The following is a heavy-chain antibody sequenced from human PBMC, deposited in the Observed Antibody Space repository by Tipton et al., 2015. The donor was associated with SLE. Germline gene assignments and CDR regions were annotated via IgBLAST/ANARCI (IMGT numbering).Heavy chain of an antibody. CDR3: ARELPRAGAFDI. CDR2: ISYDGGNK. Sequence: SLRLSCAASGFTFSSYAMHWVRQAPGKGLEWVAVISYDGGNKYYADSVKGRFTISRDTSKNTLYLQMNSLRAEDTAVYYCARELPRAGAFDIWGQGTMVTVSS. D-gene: IGHD3-10*01. CDR1: GFTFSSYA. V-gene: IGHV3-30-3*01. J-gene: IGHJ3*02.